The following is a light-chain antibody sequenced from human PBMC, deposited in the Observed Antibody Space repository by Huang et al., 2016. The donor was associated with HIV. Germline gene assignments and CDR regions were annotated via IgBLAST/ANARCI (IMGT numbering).Light chain of an antibody. CDR1: QSISTW. CDR2: DAS. CDR3: QQYNGYPYT. Sequence: DIQMTQSPSTLSASVGDRVTITCRASQSISTWLAWYQQKPGKAPNLLIYDASILEAGVPSTVSGSGSGTEFTLTISSLQPDDFATYYCQQYNGYPYTFGQGTKLEIK. V-gene: IGKV1-5*01. J-gene: IGKJ2*01.